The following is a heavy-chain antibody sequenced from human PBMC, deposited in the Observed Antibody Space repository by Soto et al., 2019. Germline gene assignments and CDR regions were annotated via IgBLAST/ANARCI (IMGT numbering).Heavy chain of an antibody. CDR2: IIPLFGTA. Sequence: QVQLVQSGAEVKKPGSSVKVSCKASGGTFSSFGFNWVRQAPGQGLEWMGGIIPLFGTANYAEKCQGRVTISAVEGTITASMELIGLRSEDTAIYYCARDRSMDGYNSRSLDYWGQGTLVTVS. CDR1: GGTFSSFG. V-gene: IGHV1-69*01. J-gene: IGHJ4*02. CDR3: ARDRSMDGYNSRSLDY. D-gene: IGHD5-12*01.